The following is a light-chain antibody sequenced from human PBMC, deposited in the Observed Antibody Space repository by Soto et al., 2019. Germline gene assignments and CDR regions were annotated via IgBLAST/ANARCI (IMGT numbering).Light chain of an antibody. V-gene: IGLV1-44*01. CDR3: AAWDDSLNGRV. CDR2: RNN. Sequence: QSVLTQPPSASGTPGQRVTSSCSGSSSNIGSNTVNWYQQLPGTAPKLLIYRNNQRPSGVPDLFSGSKSGTSASLAISGLQSEDEADYYCAAWDDSLNGRVFGGGTKLTVL. CDR1: SSNIGSNT. J-gene: IGLJ2*01.